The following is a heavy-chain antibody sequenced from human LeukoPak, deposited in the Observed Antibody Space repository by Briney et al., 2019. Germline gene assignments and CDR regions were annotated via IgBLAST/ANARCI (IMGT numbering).Heavy chain of an antibody. CDR2: INPNSGGT. CDR1: GYTFTGYY. CDR3: ASRDPAEGFLQWLPDS. J-gene: IGHJ4*02. D-gene: IGHD3-3*01. Sequence: ASVKVSCKPSGYTFTGYYMHWVRQAPGQGLELMGRINPNSGGTNYAQKFHDRFTMTRDTSISTAYMELRRLRSDDTAVYYCASRDPAEGFLQWLPDSWGQGTLVTVSS. V-gene: IGHV1-2*06.